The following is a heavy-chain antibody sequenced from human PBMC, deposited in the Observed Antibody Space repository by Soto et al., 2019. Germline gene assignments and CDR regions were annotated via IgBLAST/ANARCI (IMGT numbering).Heavy chain of an antibody. D-gene: IGHD3-10*02. CDR2: ISGSGGST. Sequence: PGGSLRLSCAASGFTFSSYAMSWVRQAPGKGLEWVSAISGSGGSTYYADSVKGRFTISRDNSKNTLYLQMNSLRAEDTAVYYCAKVPRLFGELLKMDVWGKGTTVTVSS. CDR1: GFTFSSYA. V-gene: IGHV3-23*01. J-gene: IGHJ6*04. CDR3: AKVPRLFGELLKMDV.